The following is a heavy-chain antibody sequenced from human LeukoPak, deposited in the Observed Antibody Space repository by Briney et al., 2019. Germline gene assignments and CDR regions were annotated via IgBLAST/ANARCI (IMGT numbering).Heavy chain of an antibody. Sequence: PSETLSLTCSVSGDSISIGDYYWSWIRQSPGKGLEWIGYIYYIGTAYYIPSLRSRVALSADTSKNQFSLRLNSVTVADSAVYFCARARGDSPRIYYYMDVWGKGTAVTVFS. CDR3: ARARGDSPRIYYYMDV. CDR1: GDSISIGDYY. D-gene: IGHD3-16*01. CDR2: IYYIGTA. V-gene: IGHV4-30-4*01. J-gene: IGHJ6*03.